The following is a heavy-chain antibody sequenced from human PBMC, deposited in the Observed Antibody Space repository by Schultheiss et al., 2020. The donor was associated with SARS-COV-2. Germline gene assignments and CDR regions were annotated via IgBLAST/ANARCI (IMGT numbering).Heavy chain of an antibody. V-gene: IGHV3-48*02. CDR3: VRETTGIVRSRYYSYMDV. J-gene: IGHJ6*03. D-gene: IGHD1-1*01. CDR2: ISSSSSTI. CDR1: GFTFSSYS. Sequence: GGSLRLSCATSGFTFSSYSMIWVRQAPGKGLEWVSYISSSSSTIYYADSVKGRFTISRDNAKNSLYLQMNSLRDEDTAVYYCVRETTGIVRSRYYSYMDVWGKGTTVTVSS.